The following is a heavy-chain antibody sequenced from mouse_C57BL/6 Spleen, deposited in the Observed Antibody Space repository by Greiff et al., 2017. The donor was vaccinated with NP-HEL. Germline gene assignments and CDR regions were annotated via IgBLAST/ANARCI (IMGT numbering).Heavy chain of an antibody. D-gene: IGHD1-1*01. V-gene: IGHV1-54*01. Sequence: LQESGAELVRPGTSVKVSCKASGYAFTNYLIEWVKQRPGQGLEWIGVINPGSGGTNYNEKFKGKATLTADKSSSTAYMQLSSLTSEDSAVYFCARSTGSGSDYWGQGTTLTVSS. CDR1: GYAFTNYL. CDR3: ARSTGSGSDY. J-gene: IGHJ2*01. CDR2: INPGSGGT.